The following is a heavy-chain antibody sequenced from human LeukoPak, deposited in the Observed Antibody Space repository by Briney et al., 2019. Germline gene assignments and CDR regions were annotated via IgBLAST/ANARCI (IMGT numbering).Heavy chain of an antibody. J-gene: IGHJ4*02. D-gene: IGHD6-13*01. CDR1: GYTFTGHY. V-gene: IGHV1-2*02. CDR2: INPKNAGT. CDR3: ARTLYIAAVPGGFDY. Sequence: ASVKISCKASGYTFTGHYMHWVRQAPGQGLEWMGWINPKNAGTNFAQRFQGRVTMTRDTSISTVYMELSRLRSDDTALYYCARTLYIAAVPGGFDYWGQGTLVTVSS.